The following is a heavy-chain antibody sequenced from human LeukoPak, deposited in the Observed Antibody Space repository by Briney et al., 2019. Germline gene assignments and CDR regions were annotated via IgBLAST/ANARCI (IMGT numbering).Heavy chain of an antibody. V-gene: IGHV2-70*04. D-gene: IGHD3-22*01. J-gene: IGHJ4*02. CDR2: IDWDDDK. CDR1: GFSLSTSGMR. Sequence: QTLSLTCTFSGFSLSTSGMRVSWIRQPPGKALEWLARIDWDDDKFYSTSLKTRLTISKDTSKNQVVLTMTNMDPVDTATYYCARTQGYYDSSGLIDYWGQGTLVTVSS. CDR3: ARTQGYYDSSGLIDY.